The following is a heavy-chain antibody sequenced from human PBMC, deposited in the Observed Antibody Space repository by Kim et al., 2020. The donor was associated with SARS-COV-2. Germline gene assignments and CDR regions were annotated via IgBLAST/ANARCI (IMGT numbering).Heavy chain of an antibody. J-gene: IGHJ1*01. Sequence: YADSVKGRFTISRDKSKNTLYLQLNSLGAEDTAVYYCAKDSAKAVAGTNDWGQGTLVTVSS. D-gene: IGHD6-19*01. V-gene: IGHV3-23*01. CDR3: AKDSAKAVAGTND.